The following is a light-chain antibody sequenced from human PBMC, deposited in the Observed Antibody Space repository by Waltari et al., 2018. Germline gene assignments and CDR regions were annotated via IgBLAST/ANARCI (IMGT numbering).Light chain of an antibody. V-gene: IGKV3-15*01. CDR1: QSIGSN. Sequence: DIVMTQSPATLSVSPGERATLSCRASQSIGSNLAWYQHKPCQAPRFLIYGASTRATGIPVRFSGSGSGTEFTLTISSLQSADFAVYFCQQYNNWPETFGQGTKVEIK. J-gene: IGKJ1*01. CDR2: GAS. CDR3: QQYNNWPET.